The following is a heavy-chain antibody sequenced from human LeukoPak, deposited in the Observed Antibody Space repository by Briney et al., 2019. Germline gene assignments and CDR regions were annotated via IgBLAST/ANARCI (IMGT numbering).Heavy chain of an antibody. J-gene: IGHJ4*02. CDR2: INGGGGST. CDR1: GFTFSSFA. D-gene: IGHD1-26*01. CDR3: ARGSQWDLLGSCDY. V-gene: IGHV3-23*01. Sequence: GGSLRLSCAASGFTFSSFAMSWVRQAPGKGLEWVSSINGGGGSTYYADSVKGRFTISRDNAKNSLYLQMNSLRAEDTAVYYCARGSQWDLLGSCDYWGQGTLVTVSS.